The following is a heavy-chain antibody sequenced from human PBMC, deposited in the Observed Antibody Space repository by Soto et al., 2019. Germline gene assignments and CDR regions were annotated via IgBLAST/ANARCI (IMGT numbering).Heavy chain of an antibody. Sequence: QVQLQESGPGLVKPSQTLSLTCTVSGGSISSGGYYWSWIRQHPGKGLEWIGYIYYSGSTYYNPSLKSRVTISVDTSQNQFSLQRSSVIAADTAVYYCARADKLGRWFDRWGQGTLVTVSS. CDR2: IYYSGST. V-gene: IGHV4-31*03. J-gene: IGHJ5*02. D-gene: IGHD6-13*01. CDR3: ARADKLGRWFDR. CDR1: GGSISSGGYY.